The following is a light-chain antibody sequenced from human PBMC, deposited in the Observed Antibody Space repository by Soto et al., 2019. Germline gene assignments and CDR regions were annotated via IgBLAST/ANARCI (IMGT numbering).Light chain of an antibody. Sequence: SYELTQPPSVSVAPGKTARITCGGNNIGSKSVHWYQQKPGQAPVMVIYYERDRPSGIPERFSGSNSGNTATLTISRVEAGDEADYYCQVWDSSSEHVVFGGGTKLTVL. CDR3: QVWDSSSEHVV. CDR2: YER. V-gene: IGLV3-21*04. CDR1: NIGSKS. J-gene: IGLJ2*01.